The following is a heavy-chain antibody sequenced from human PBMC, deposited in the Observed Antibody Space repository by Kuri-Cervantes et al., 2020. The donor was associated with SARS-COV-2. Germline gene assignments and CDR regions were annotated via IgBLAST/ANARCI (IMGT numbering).Heavy chain of an antibody. J-gene: IGHJ4*02. CDR1: GFTFSSYW. D-gene: IGHD1-7*01. CDR2: IKQDGSEK. Sequence: GESLKISCAASGFTFSSYWMSWVRQAPGKGLEWVANIKQDGSEKHYVDSAKGRFTISRDNAKNSLYLQMNSLRAEDTAVYYCARETHNWNSLNDYWGQGTLVTVSS. V-gene: IGHV3-7*05. CDR3: ARETHNWNSLNDY.